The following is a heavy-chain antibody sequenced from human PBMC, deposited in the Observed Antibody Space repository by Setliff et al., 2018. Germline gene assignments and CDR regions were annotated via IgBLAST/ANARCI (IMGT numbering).Heavy chain of an antibody. Sequence: TGGSLRLSCEASGFTVGDYAMHWVRQAPGRGLEWVAAIGWVPTTIGYADSVKGRFTVSRDNAKNSLYLQMDSLRAEDSAFYYCAKGKNYDSTSGWGYYLDVWGKGTTVTVSS. CDR3: AKGKNYDSTSGWGYYLDV. J-gene: IGHJ6*03. D-gene: IGHD3-3*01. CDR1: GFTVGDYA. CDR2: IGWVPTTI. V-gene: IGHV3-9*01.